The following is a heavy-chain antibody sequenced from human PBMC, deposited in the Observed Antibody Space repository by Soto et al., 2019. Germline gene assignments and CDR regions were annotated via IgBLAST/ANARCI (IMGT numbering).Heavy chain of an antibody. Sequence: QVQLVQSGAEVKKPGASVKVSCKASGYTFTNYGISWVRQAPGQGLEWMGWISAYNGNTDYAQKLQGRVTMTTHTSTSTAYMELRSLRSDDTAVYYCARVGASCVSTGCHDYWGQGTLVTVSS. CDR3: ARVGASCVSTGCHDY. CDR2: ISAYNGNT. V-gene: IGHV1-18*01. J-gene: IGHJ4*02. CDR1: GYTFTNYG. D-gene: IGHD2-2*01.